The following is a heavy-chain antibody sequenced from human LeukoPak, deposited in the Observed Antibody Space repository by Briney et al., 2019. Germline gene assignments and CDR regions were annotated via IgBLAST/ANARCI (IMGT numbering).Heavy chain of an antibody. CDR3: ARGWLQPYWYFDL. D-gene: IGHD5-24*01. V-gene: IGHV1-18*01. Sequence: ASVKVSCKASGYTFSNYGISWVRQAPGQGLEWMGWISPYNGNADYAQKLQGRVTMTTDTSTTTGYMELRSLRSDDTAVYYCARGWLQPYWYFDLWGQGTLVTVSS. CDR1: GYTFSNYG. CDR2: ISPYNGNA. J-gene: IGHJ2*01.